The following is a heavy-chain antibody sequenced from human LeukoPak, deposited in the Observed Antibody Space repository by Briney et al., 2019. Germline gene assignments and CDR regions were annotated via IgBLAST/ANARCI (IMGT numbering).Heavy chain of an antibody. V-gene: IGHV1-18*01. CDR3: ARDSGSLSSSSIFGLFDY. D-gene: IGHD3/OR15-3a*01. CDR1: GYTFTSYG. Sequence: ASVKVSCKASGYTFTSYGISWVRQAPGQGLEWMGWIIAYNGNTNYAQKLQGRVTMTTDTSTSTAYMELRSLRSDDTAVYYCARDSGSLSSSSIFGLFDYWGQGTLVTVSS. J-gene: IGHJ4*02. CDR2: IIAYNGNT.